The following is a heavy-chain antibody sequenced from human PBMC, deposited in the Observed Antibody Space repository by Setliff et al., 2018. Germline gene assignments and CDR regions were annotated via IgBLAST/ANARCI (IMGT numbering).Heavy chain of an antibody. V-gene: IGHV4-34*12. CDR1: GGSFSGYY. CDR2: IIHSGST. J-gene: IGHJ4*02. CDR3: AKDSRSHGHFEGDCYFDY. Sequence: KPSETLSLTCAVYGGSFSGYYWSWIRQPPGKRLEWIGEIIHSGSTNYNPSLKSRVTISMDTSKNQVSLKLNSVTATDTAVYYCAKDSRSHGHFEGDCYFDYWGQGTLVTVSS. D-gene: IGHD2-15*01.